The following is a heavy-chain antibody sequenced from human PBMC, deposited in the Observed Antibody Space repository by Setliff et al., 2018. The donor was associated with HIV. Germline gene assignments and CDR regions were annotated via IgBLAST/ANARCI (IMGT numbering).Heavy chain of an antibody. Sequence: SETLSLTCTVSGGSASNSRYYWAWIRQPPGKGLEYIGSIHYNEKTYYNPSIKSRVTISIDTSKNQFSLNLTSVTAADTAVYYCASRIYYYDSNNFLREEGFDPRGQGTLVTVSS. CDR2: IHYNEKT. CDR3: ASRIYYYDSNNFLREEGFDP. V-gene: IGHV4-39*01. CDR1: GGSASNSRYY. J-gene: IGHJ5*02. D-gene: IGHD3-22*01.